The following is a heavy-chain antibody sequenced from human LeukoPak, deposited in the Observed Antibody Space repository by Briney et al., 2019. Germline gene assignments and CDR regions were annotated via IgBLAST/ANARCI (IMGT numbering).Heavy chain of an antibody. J-gene: IGHJ1*01. CDR3: ARGRRYYDSSGMGFQH. D-gene: IGHD3-22*01. CDR2: ISSSSSYI. Sequence: GGSLRLSCAASGFTFSSYSMNWVRQAPGKGLEWVSSISSSSSYIYYADSVKGRFTISRDNAKNSLYLQMNSLRAEDTALYYCARGRRYYDSSGMGFQHWGQGTLVTVSS. V-gene: IGHV3-21*04. CDR1: GFTFSSYS.